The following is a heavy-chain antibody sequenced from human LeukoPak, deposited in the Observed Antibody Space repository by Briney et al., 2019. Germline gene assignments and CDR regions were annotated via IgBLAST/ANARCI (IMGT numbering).Heavy chain of an antibody. D-gene: IGHD3-10*01. V-gene: IGHV4-59*01. J-gene: IGHJ4*02. CDR2: IYYSGST. Sequence: TTSETLSLTCTVSGGSISSYCWSWLRQPPGKGLEWIGYIYYSGSTNYNPSLKSRVTISVDTSKNQFSLKLSSVTAADTAVYYCARSMVRGVIRYDYWGQGTLVTVSS. CDR1: GGSISSYC. CDR3: ARSMVRGVIRYDY.